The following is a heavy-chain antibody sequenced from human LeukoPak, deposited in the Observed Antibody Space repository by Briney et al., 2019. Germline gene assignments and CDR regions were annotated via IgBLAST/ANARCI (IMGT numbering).Heavy chain of an antibody. CDR1: GFTFSDYY. CDR2: ISSSDSNI. V-gene: IGHV3-11*01. D-gene: IGHD2-2*01. CDR3: ARGWDVVVRPTAMAFDI. J-gene: IGHJ3*02. Sequence: PGGSLRLSCAASGFTFSDYYMSWIRQAPGKGLEWVSYISSSDSNIYYADSVQGRFTISRDNAKNSLYLQMNSLRAEDTAVYYCARGWDVVVRPTAMAFDIWGQGTMVTVSS.